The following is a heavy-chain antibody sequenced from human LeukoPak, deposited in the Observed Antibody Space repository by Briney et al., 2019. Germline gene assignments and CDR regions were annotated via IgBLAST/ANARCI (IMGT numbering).Heavy chain of an antibody. CDR3: ARGYGSGWYGGDY. Sequence: SETLSLTCAVYGGSFSGYYWSWIRQPPGKGLEWIGEINHSGSTNYNPSLKSRVTISVDTSKNQFSLKLSSVTAADTAVYYWARGYGSGWYGGDYWGQGTLVTVSS. CDR2: INHSGST. J-gene: IGHJ4*02. D-gene: IGHD6-19*01. CDR1: GGSFSGYY. V-gene: IGHV4-34*01.